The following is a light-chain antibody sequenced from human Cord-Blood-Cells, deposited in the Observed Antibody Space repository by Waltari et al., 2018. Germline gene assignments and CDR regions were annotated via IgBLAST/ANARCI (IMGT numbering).Light chain of an antibody. CDR1: QSISSW. CDR2: KAS. J-gene: IGKJ2*01. CDR3: QQYNSYST. Sequence: DIQMTQSPSTLSASVGDRVTITCRASQSISSWLAWYQQKPGKAPKLLIYKASSLESGVPSRFSGSGAETEFTLTISSLQPDDLATYYCQQYNSYSTFGQGTKLEIK. V-gene: IGKV1-5*03.